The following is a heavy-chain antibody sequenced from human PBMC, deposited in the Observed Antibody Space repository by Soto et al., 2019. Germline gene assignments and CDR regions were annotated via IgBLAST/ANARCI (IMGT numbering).Heavy chain of an antibody. D-gene: IGHD6-19*01. CDR1: GGTFSSYA. CDR2: IIPIFGTA. J-gene: IGHJ4*02. CDR3: AGTIAVAGTDRYYFDY. V-gene: IGHV1-69*01. Sequence: QVRLVQSGAEVKKPGSSVKVSCKASGGTFSSYAISWVRQAPGQGLEWMGGIIPIFGTANYAQKFQGRVTITADESTSTAYMELSSLRSEDTAVYYCAGTIAVAGTDRYYFDYWGQGTLVTVSS.